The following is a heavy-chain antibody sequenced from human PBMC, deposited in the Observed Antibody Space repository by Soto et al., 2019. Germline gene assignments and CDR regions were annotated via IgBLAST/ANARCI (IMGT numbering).Heavy chain of an antibody. D-gene: IGHD5-12*01. J-gene: IGHJ6*02. CDR3: ARIRVEMATIRYYGMDV. Sequence: SGATLVNPTQTLTLTCTFSGFSLSTSGMCVSWIRQPPGKALEWLALIDWDDDKYYSTSLKTRLTISKDTSKNQVVLTMTNMDPVDTATYYCARIRVEMATIRYYGMDVWGQGTTVTVSS. V-gene: IGHV2-70*01. CDR1: GFSLSTSGMC. CDR2: IDWDDDK.